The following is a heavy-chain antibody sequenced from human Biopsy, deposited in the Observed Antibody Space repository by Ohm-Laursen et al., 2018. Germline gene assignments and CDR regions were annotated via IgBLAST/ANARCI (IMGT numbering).Heavy chain of an antibody. V-gene: IGHV1-69*06. CDR3: ATKLTGYFHH. J-gene: IGHJ1*01. CDR2: NIPILGTG. CDR1: GGTFSNYG. D-gene: IGHD3-9*01. Sequence: SVKVSCKVPGGTFSNYGVSWVRQAPGQGLEWLGGNIPILGTGNYAQKFQDRVTVAADTSTSTATMELRSLRSDDTAVYYCATKLTGYFHHWGQGTLVSVSS.